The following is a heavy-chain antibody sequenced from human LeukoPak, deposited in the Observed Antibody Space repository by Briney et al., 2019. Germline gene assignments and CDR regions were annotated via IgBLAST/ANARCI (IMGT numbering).Heavy chain of an antibody. V-gene: IGHV3-23*01. CDR3: AKGLGYSVYDLPDF. J-gene: IGHJ4*02. CDR2: ISGSGGST. CDR1: GFTFSSSA. D-gene: IGHD5/OR15-5a*01. Sequence: GGSLRLSCAASGFTFSSSAMSWVRQAPGKGLEWVSGISGSGGSTYYADSVRGRFTISRDFSKNTLYLQMRRLRAEDTALYYCAKGLGYSVYDLPDFWGQGTLVTVSS.